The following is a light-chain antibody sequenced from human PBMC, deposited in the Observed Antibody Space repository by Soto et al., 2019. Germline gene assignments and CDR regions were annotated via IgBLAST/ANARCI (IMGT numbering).Light chain of an antibody. J-gene: IGKJ2*01. V-gene: IGKV1-5*03. CDR2: KAS. CDR1: QDISTS. CDR3: QQYNSYPHT. Sequence: DSQMTQSTSSVSASVGDRVTVTCRANQDISTSLAWYQQKPGKDPKLLIYKASSLDIGVPSRFIGSGSVTGFTLTISSLQPDDFATYYRQQYNSYPHTFGQGTKV.